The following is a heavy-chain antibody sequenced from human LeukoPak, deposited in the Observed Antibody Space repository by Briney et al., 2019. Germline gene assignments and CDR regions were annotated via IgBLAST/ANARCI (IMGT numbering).Heavy chain of an antibody. CDR2: IYPGDSDT. J-gene: IGHJ4*02. V-gene: IGHV5-51*01. CDR3: ARHLRRGSGWYGD. Sequence: GESLQISCKGSGYKFTSYWIGWVRQMPGKGLEWMGIIYPGDSDTRYSPSFQGQVTISADKSISTAYLQWSSLKASDTAMYYCARHLRRGSGWYGDWGQGTLVTVSS. CDR1: GYKFTSYW. D-gene: IGHD6-19*01.